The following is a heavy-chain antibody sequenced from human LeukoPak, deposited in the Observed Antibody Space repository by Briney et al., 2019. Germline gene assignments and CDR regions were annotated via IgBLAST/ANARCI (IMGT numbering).Heavy chain of an antibody. V-gene: IGHV4-34*01. Sequence: PSETLSLTCAVYGGSFSGYYWSWIRQPPGEGLEWIGVINHSGSTNYNPSLKSRVTISVDTSKNQFSLKLSSVTAADTAVYYCARGRYCSGTSCYGARFDYWGQGTLVTVSS. CDR3: ARGRYCSGTSCYGARFDY. D-gene: IGHD2-2*01. J-gene: IGHJ4*02. CDR1: GGSFSGYY. CDR2: INHSGST.